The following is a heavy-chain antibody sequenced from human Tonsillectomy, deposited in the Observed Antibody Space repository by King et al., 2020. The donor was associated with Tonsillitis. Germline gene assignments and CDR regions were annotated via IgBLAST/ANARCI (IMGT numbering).Heavy chain of an antibody. CDR1: GFSFTTYG. J-gene: IGHJ5*02. CDR2: ISSEGSNE. CDR3: AKDRLGSGWYNWFDP. V-gene: IGHV3-30*18. Sequence: VQLVESGGGVVQPGGSLRLSCAASGFSFTTYGMHWVRRAPGKGLEWVGVISSEGSNEYYADSVKGRFTISRDNSKNPLYLQMKTLRPEDTAVYYCAKDRLGSGWYNWFDPWGQGTLVTVSS. D-gene: IGHD6-19*01.